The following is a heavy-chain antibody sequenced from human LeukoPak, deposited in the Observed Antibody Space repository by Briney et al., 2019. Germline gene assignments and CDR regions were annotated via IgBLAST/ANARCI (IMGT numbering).Heavy chain of an antibody. D-gene: IGHD3-10*01. V-gene: IGHV4-61*01. J-gene: IGHJ6*03. CDR2: IYYSGAT. Sequence: SETLSLTCTVSGGSISSGSYYWSWVRQSPGKGLEWIGYIYYSGATNYNPSLKSRVSISIDTSKNQFSLKLSSVTPADTAVYYCARDSYGSGSSYNDYYYYMDVWGKGTTVTIS. CDR3: ARDSYGSGSSYNDYYYYMDV. CDR1: GGSISSGSYY.